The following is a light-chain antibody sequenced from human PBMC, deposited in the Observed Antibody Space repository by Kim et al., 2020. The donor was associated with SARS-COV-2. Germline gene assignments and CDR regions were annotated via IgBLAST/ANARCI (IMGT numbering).Light chain of an antibody. CDR1: SRDVGAYNY. CDR2: EVS. Sequence: QSALTQPPSASGSPGQSVTISCTGTSRDVGAYNYVSWYQQRPGEAPKLIIFEVSERPSGVPDRFSGSKSGTTASLTVSGLQAEDEADYYCASYAGTNIVVFGTGTKVTVL. CDR3: ASYAGTNIVV. V-gene: IGLV2-8*01. J-gene: IGLJ1*01.